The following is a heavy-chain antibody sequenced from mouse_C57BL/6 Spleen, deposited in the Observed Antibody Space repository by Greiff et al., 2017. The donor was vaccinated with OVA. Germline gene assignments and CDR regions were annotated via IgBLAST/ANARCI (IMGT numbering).Heavy chain of an antibody. J-gene: IGHJ2*01. D-gene: IGHD1-1*01. V-gene: IGHV1-18*01. CDR1: GYTFTDYN. CDR3: ANEAGDYYGSSYYFDY. CDR2: INPNNGGT. Sequence: VQLQQSGPELVKPGASVKIPCKASGYTFTDYNMDWVKQSHGKSLEWIGDINPNNGGTIYNQKFKGKATLTVDKSSSTAYMELGSLTSEDSAVFSAANEAGDYYGSSYYFDYWGQGTPLTVSA.